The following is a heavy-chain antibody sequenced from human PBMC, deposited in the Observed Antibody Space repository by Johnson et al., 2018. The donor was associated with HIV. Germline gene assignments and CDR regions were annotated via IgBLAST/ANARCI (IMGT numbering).Heavy chain of an antibody. D-gene: IGHD1-26*01. Sequence: VQLVESGGGLAQPGGSLRLSCAASGFTFSTYAMTWVRQAPGRGLEWVSTIGGSGGTTYYADSVKGRFTISRDSSKNTVYLHMDSLRVGDTAMYYCAKYGGGGTYFSAFDIWGQGTMVTVSS. CDR2: IGGSGGTT. CDR3: AKYGGGGTYFSAFDI. V-gene: IGHV3-23*04. J-gene: IGHJ3*02. CDR1: GFTFSTYA.